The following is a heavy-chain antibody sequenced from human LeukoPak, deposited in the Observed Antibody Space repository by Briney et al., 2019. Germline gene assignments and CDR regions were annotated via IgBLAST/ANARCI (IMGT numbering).Heavy chain of an antibody. CDR1: GFTFSSYG. V-gene: IGHV3-30*02. Sequence: GGSLRLSCAASGFTFSSYGMHWVRQAPGKGLEWVAFIRYDGSNKYYADSVKGRFTISRDNSKNTLYLQMNSLRAEDTAVYYCAKDSPPVYYDSSGYPTVFDYWGQGTLVTVSS. CDR2: IRYDGSNK. J-gene: IGHJ4*02. CDR3: AKDSPPVYYDSSGYPTVFDY. D-gene: IGHD3-22*01.